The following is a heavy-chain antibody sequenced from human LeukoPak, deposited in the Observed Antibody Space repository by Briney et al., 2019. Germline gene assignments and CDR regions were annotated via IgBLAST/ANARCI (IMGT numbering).Heavy chain of an antibody. D-gene: IGHD1-1*01. Sequence: GGSLRLSCAASGFTVSRNYMSWVRQAPGKGLEWVSVSYSGGDTYYPDSVKGRFTVSRDNPKNTGYLQMNSLRAEDTAVYFCARSPVLDRNDWSFADWGQGTLVTVSS. J-gene: IGHJ4*02. CDR2: SYSGGDT. CDR3: ARSPVLDRNDWSFAD. V-gene: IGHV3-53*01. CDR1: GFTVSRNY.